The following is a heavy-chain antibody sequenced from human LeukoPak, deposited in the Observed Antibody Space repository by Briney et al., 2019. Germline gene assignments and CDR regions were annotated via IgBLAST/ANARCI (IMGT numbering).Heavy chain of an antibody. Sequence: SETLSLTCTVSGDSISNYYWNWIRQSPGKGLEWIGHVHFSGETNYNPSLKSRVAISLDSAKNQFSLRLISVTAADTAVYYCASGVVKDYYYYYYMDVWGKGTTVTVSS. CDR3: ASGVVKDYYYYYYMDV. V-gene: IGHV4-59*01. D-gene: IGHD3-3*01. CDR2: VHFSGET. J-gene: IGHJ6*03. CDR1: GDSISNYY.